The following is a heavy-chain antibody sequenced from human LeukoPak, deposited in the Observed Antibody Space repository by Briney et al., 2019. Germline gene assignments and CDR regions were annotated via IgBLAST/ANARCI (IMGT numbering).Heavy chain of an antibody. D-gene: IGHD5-18*01. J-gene: IGHJ4*02. CDR3: AKRRGYSYGYLADY. V-gene: IGHV3-9*03. CDR1: GFTFDDYA. Sequence: GGSLRLSCAASGFTFDDYAMHWVRQAPGKGLEWVSGINWNSGSIGYADSVKGRFTISRDNAKNSLYLQMNSLRAEDMALYYCAKRRGYSYGYLADYWGQGTLVTVSS. CDR2: INWNSGSI.